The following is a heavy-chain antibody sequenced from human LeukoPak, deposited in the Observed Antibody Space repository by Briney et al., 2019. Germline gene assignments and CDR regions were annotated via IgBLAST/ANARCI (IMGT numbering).Heavy chain of an antibody. CDR1: GFTFSSYS. D-gene: IGHD6-19*01. Sequence: GGSLRLSCAASGFTFSSYSVNWVRHAPGKGLEWVSSISSSSSYIYYADSVKGRFTISRDNAKNSLYLQMNSLRAEDTAVYYCARVSSSGGRLDYWGQGTLVTVSS. J-gene: IGHJ4*02. CDR2: ISSSSSYI. CDR3: ARVSSSGGRLDY. V-gene: IGHV3-21*01.